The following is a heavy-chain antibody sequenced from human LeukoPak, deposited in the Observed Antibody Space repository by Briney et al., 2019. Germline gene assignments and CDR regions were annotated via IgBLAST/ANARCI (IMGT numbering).Heavy chain of an antibody. CDR3: ARVGYYSSGPFSYFDY. J-gene: IGHJ4*02. CDR1: GFTFSRYA. Sequence: PGRSLRLSCAASGFTFSRYAMHWVRQAPGKGLEWVAVILYDGSNEYYADSVKGRFTISRDSSENTLYLQMNSLRVEDTAVYYCARVGYYSSGPFSYFDYWGQGTLVTVSS. V-gene: IGHV3-30-3*01. CDR2: ILYDGSNE. D-gene: IGHD3-10*01.